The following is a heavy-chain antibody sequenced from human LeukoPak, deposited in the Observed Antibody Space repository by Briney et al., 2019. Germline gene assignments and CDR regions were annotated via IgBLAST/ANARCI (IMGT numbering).Heavy chain of an antibody. CDR3: ATNSVAATLEH. D-gene: IGHD2-15*01. V-gene: IGHV3-33*01. Sequence: GGSLRLSCAASGFTFSSYGMHWVRQAPGKGLEWVAVIWYDGSNKYYADSVKGRFTISRDNSKNTLYLQMNSLRAEDTAVHYCATNSVAATLEHWGQGTLVTVSS. CDR1: GFTFSSYG. CDR2: IWYDGSNK. J-gene: IGHJ4*02.